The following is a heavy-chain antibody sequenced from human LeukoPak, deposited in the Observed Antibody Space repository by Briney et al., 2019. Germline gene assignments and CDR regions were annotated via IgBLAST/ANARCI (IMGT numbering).Heavy chain of an antibody. D-gene: IGHD6-13*01. J-gene: IGHJ6*03. CDR1: GFTFSNAW. V-gene: IGHV3-15*01. CDR3: TTDPNLSSWYQDYYYYYYMDV. CDR2: IKSKTDGGTT. Sequence: GGSLRLSCAASGFTFSNAWMSWVRQAPGKGLEWVGRIKSKTDGGTTDYAAPVKGRFTISRDDSKNTLYLQMNSLKTEDTAVYYCTTDPNLSSWYQDYYYYYYMDVWGKGATVTVSS.